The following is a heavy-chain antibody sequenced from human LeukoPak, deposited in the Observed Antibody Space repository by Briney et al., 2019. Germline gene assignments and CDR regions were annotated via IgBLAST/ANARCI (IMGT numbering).Heavy chain of an antibody. V-gene: IGHV4-34*01. D-gene: IGHD3-10*01. CDR2: INHSGST. J-gene: IGHJ5*02. Sequence: PSETLTLTCAVYGGSFSGYYWSWIRQPPGKGLEGIGEINHSGSTNYNPSLKSRVTISVDTSTSQFSLTLSSVPAADTAVYYCARASQGLWFRYWFDPWGQGTLVTVSS. CDR1: GGSFSGYY. CDR3: ARASQGLWFRYWFDP.